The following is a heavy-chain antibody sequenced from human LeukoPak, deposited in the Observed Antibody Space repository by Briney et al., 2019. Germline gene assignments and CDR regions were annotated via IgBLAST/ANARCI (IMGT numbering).Heavy chain of an antibody. V-gene: IGHV4-4*07. CDR1: GGSISSYY. Sequence: SETLSLTCTVSGGSISSYYWSWIRQPAGKGLEWIGRIYTSGSTSYNPSLKSRVTMSVDTSKNQFSLKLSSVTAADTAVYYCAREGDGLWFGEHHFDYWGQGTLVTVSS. CDR2: IYTSGST. CDR3: AREGDGLWFGEHHFDY. J-gene: IGHJ4*02. D-gene: IGHD3-10*01.